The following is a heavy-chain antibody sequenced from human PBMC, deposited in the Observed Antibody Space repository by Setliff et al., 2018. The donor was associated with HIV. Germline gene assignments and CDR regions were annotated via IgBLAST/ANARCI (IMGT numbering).Heavy chain of an antibody. J-gene: IGHJ4*02. Sequence: PSETLSLTCAVSGGTFSLHYYTWIRQSPLRGLEWIGEINHSGGTRYNPSLESRVTMSLDSSRKQFSLRLISVTAADTAVYYCARETIRSGHPSEAGFDFWGQGALVTVSS. CDR1: GGTFSLHY. V-gene: IGHV4-34*01. CDR3: ARETIRSGHPSEAGFDF. D-gene: IGHD6-19*01. CDR2: INHSGGT.